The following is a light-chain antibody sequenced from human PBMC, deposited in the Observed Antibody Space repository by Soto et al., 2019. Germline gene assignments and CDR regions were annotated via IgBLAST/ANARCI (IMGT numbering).Light chain of an antibody. CDR2: GIS. CDR3: QQHNDWPLT. Sequence: EIVMTQSPATLSVSPGERATLSCRASQSVSSNLAWYQQIPGQAPRLLMYGISNRATGIPARFSGSGSGTEFTLTISSLQSEDFAIYYCQQHNDWPLTFGGGTKVEIK. V-gene: IGKV3-15*01. CDR1: QSVSSN. J-gene: IGKJ4*01.